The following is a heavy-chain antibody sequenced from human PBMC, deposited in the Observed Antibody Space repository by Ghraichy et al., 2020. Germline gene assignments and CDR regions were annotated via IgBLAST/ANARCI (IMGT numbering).Heavy chain of an antibody. Sequence: ASVKVSCKASGYTFTSYYMHWVRQAPGQGLEWMGIINPSGGSTSYAQKFQGRVTMTRDTSTSTVYMELSSLRSEDTAVYYCARDPPDQPSSHYYYGMDVWGQGTTVTVSS. V-gene: IGHV1-46*01. CDR2: INPSGGST. J-gene: IGHJ6*02. CDR3: ARDPPDQPSSHYYYGMDV. D-gene: IGHD2-2*01. CDR1: GYTFTSYY.